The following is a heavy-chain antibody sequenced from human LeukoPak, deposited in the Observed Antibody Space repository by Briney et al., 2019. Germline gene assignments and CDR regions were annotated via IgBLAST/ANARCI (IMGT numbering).Heavy chain of an antibody. CDR2: IFPIFGTA. J-gene: IGHJ4*02. D-gene: IGHD3-22*01. V-gene: IGHV1-69*13. Sequence: SVKVSCKASVGTFSSYAISWVRPAPGPGLEWMGGIFPIFGTANYAQKFQGRVTITADESTSTAYMELSSLRSEDTAVYYCARGGDYYDSSGFFRFDYWGQGTLVTVSS. CDR1: VGTFSSYA. CDR3: ARGGDYYDSSGFFRFDY.